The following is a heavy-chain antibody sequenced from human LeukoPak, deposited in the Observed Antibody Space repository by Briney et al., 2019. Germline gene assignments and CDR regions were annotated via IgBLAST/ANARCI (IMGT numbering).Heavy chain of an antibody. V-gene: IGHV4-59*08. CDR1: GGSVSSYY. CDR2: IYYSGST. D-gene: IGHD3-10*01. J-gene: IGHJ4*02. CDR3: ALKGSYYFDY. Sequence: SETLSLTCTVSGGSVSSYYWSWIRQPPGKALEWIGYIYYSGSTNYNPSHMRRVTISVDTSKKQVSQNVSSVTDADTAVCYCALKGSYYFDYWVQGTLVTVSS.